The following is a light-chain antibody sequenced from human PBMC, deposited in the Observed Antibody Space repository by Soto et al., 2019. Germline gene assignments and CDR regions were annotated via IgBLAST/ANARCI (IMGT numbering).Light chain of an antibody. J-gene: IGKJ2*01. CDR1: QSINTRY. CDR3: QQYDDSARYK. Sequence: EIVLTQSPGTLSLSPGERATLSCRASQSINTRYSAWYQQKPGQPPRLLIYATSSSAPGIPDRFSGSGSGTDFTLTNSRLEPEDFAVYYCQQYDDSARYKFGQGTNLDI. V-gene: IGKV3-20*01. CDR2: ATS.